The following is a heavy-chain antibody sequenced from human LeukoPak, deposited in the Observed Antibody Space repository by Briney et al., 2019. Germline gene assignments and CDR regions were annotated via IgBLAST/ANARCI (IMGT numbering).Heavy chain of an antibody. CDR2: ISWNSGSI. CDR1: GFTFDDYA. CDR3: AKGADYGDYGNAFDI. D-gene: IGHD4-17*01. Sequence: HPGGSLRLSCAASGFTFDDYAMHWVRQAPGKGLEWVSGISWNSGSIGYADSVKGRFTISRDNAKNSLYLQMNSLRAEDTALYYCAKGADYGDYGNAFDIWGQGTMVTVSS. J-gene: IGHJ3*02. V-gene: IGHV3-9*01.